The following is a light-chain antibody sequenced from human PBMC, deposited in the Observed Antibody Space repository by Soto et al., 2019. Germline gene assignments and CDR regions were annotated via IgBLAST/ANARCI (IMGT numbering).Light chain of an antibody. CDR2: KVS. J-gene: IGLJ2*01. V-gene: IGLV2-8*01. Sequence: QSVLTQPPSASGSPGQSVTISCTGTSSDVGGFNYVSWYQQHPDKAPKLMIYKVSKRPSGVPDRFSGSKSGNTASLTVSGLQAEDEADYYCSSYAGSNNHVVFGGGTKLTVL. CDR3: SSYAGSNNHVV. CDR1: SSDVGGFNY.